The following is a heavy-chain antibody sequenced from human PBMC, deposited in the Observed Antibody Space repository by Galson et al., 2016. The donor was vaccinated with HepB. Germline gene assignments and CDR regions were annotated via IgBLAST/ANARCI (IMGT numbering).Heavy chain of an antibody. CDR2: IHHSGGT. D-gene: IGHD4-11*01. V-gene: IGHV4-4*02. J-gene: IGHJ3*02. Sequence: SETLSLTCAVPGGSISSRNWWTWVRQAPGKGLEWIGEIHHSGGTNYNPSLKSRVTISVDKSKNQFSLKLISVTAADTAVYYCARDHDYSKYRYSFDIWAKGQWSPSLQ. CDR1: GGSISSRNW. CDR3: ARDHDYSKYRYSFDI.